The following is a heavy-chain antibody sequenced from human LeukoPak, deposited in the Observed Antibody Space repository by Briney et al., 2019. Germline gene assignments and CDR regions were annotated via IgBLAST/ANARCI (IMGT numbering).Heavy chain of an antibody. CDR1: GFTFSSCS. V-gene: IGHV3-21*01. CDR2: ISSSGADR. J-gene: IGHJ4*02. Sequence: GGSLRLSCTASGFTFSSCSMNWVRQAPGKGLEWVSSISSSGADRYHADSVKGRFSISRDNAKNSLYLQMNNLRAEDTAVYYCAGQKGMDYWGQGTLVTVSS. CDR3: AGQKGMDY.